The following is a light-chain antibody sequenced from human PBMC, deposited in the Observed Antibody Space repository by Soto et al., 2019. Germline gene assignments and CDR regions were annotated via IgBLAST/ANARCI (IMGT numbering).Light chain of an antibody. CDR1: QSVSSY. Sequence: EIVLTQSPATLSLSPGERATLSCRASQSVSSYLAWYQQKPGQAPRLLIYDASNRATGIPARFSGGGSGTDFTLTIRSLEPEDFAVYYCQQRFNGPRFTFGQGTKLEIK. CDR2: DAS. J-gene: IGKJ2*01. CDR3: QQRFNGPRFT. V-gene: IGKV3-11*01.